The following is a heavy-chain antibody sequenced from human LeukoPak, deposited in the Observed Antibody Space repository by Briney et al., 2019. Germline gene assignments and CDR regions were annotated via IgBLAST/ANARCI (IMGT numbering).Heavy chain of an antibody. Sequence: GGSLRLSCAASGFTFSDYDMHWVRQATGKGLEWVSAIGTAGGTYYTGSVKGRFTISRENAKNSLYLQINSLRAGDTAVYYCARVAKERVGGVYYFDYWGQGTLVTVSS. CDR2: IGTAGGT. CDR3: ARVAKERVGGVYYFDY. V-gene: IGHV3-13*01. CDR1: GFTFSDYD. J-gene: IGHJ4*02. D-gene: IGHD1-1*01.